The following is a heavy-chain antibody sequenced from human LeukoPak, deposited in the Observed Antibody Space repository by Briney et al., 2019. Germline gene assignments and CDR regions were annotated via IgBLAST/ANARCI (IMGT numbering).Heavy chain of an antibody. V-gene: IGHV3-48*03. Sequence: GGSLRLSCAASGFTFSSYEMNWVRQAPGKGLEWVSYISSSGSTIYYADSVKGRFTISRDNAKNSLYLQMNSLRAEDTAVYYCARDLGVAAAGTRSWGQGTLVTVSS. CDR3: ARDLGVAAAGTRS. J-gene: IGHJ4*02. D-gene: IGHD6-13*01. CDR1: GFTFSSYE. CDR2: ISSSGSTI.